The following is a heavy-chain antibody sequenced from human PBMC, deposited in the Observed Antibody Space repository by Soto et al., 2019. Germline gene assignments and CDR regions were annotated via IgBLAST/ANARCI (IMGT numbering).Heavy chain of an antibody. Sequence: PGASVKVSCKASGGTFSSYAISRVRQAPGQGLEWMGGIIPIFGTANYAQKFQGRVTITADESTSTAYMELSSLRSEDTAVYYCARGGDCSGYYQTRCAFDIWGQGTMVT. V-gene: IGHV1-69*13. CDR1: GGTFSSYA. D-gene: IGHD3-22*01. CDR3: ARGGDCSGYYQTRCAFDI. J-gene: IGHJ3*02. CDR2: IIPIFGTA.